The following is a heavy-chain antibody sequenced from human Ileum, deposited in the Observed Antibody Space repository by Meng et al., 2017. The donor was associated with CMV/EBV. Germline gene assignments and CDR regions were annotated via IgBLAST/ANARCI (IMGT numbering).Heavy chain of an antibody. V-gene: IGHV4-59*08. CDR3: ARRPVMVSLDSQDSWLDP. CDR1: GDSMTTNY. D-gene: IGHD2-8*01. Sequence: QVQLQESGPSVVKPSETLSLTCSVSGDSMTTNYWNWIRQAPGKGLEWIGHTHYSETTIYNPSLKSRVTISLDTSKNQFSLKLTSVTGADTAVYYCARRPVMVSLDSQDSWLDPWGQGILVTVSS. J-gene: IGHJ5*02. CDR2: THYSETT.